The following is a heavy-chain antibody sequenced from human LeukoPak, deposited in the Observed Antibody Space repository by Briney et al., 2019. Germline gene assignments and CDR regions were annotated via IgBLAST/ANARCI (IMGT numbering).Heavy chain of an antibody. V-gene: IGHV1-3*01. J-gene: IGHJ5*02. CDR1: GYTFTSYA. CDR2: LNAGNGNT. Sequence: ASVKVSCKASGYTFTSYAMHWVRQAPGQRLEWMGWLNAGNGNTRYSQKFQDRVTITRDISASTAYMELSSLRSEDTAVYYCVRGQTVTTGNWFDPWGQGTLVTVSS. CDR3: VRGQTVTTGNWFDP. D-gene: IGHD4-17*01.